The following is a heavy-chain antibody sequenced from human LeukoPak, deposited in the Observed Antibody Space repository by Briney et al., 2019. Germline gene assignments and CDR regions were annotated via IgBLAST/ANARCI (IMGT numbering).Heavy chain of an antibody. CDR1: GYTFTGYY. CDR2: INPNSGGT. Sequence: ASVKVSCKASGYTFTGYYMHWVRQAPGQGLEWMGWINPNSGGTNYAQKFQGRVTMTRDTSISTAYMELSRLRSDDTAVYYCARGRMGATTNFDYWGQGTLVTVSS. D-gene: IGHD1-26*01. CDR3: ARGRMGATTNFDY. J-gene: IGHJ4*02. V-gene: IGHV1-2*02.